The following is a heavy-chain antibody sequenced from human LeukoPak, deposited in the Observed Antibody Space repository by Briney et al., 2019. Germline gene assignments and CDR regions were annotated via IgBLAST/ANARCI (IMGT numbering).Heavy chain of an antibody. V-gene: IGHV5-51*01. CDR2: ISPDGSDT. CDR1: GYSFTNYW. J-gene: IGHJ4*02. CDR3: ARLTSSSSFDY. D-gene: IGHD6-6*01. Sequence: GESLKISCKGSGYSFTNYWSGWVRQMPGKGLEWMGIISPDGSDTRYSPSFQGQVTISADKSITTAYLQWSSLKASDTAMYYCARLTSSSSFDYSGQGTLVTVSS.